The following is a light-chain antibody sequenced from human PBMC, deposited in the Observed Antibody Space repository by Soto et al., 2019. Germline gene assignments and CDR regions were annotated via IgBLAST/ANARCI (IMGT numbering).Light chain of an antibody. Sequence: EIVMTQSPVTLSVSPGERATLSCRASQSVSSNLAWYQQKPGQAPRLLIYGASTRATGIPARFSCSGAGTAFTLTISSLQSEDFAVYYCQHYNNWPPWTFGQGTKVEIK. CDR2: GAS. CDR1: QSVSSN. J-gene: IGKJ1*01. V-gene: IGKV3-15*01. CDR3: QHYNNWPPWT.